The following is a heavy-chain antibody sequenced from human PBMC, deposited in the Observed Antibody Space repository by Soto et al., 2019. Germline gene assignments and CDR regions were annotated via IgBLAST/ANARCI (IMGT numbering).Heavy chain of an antibody. CDR2: IYYSGST. J-gene: IGHJ4*02. CDR1: GGSISSGGYY. D-gene: IGHD3-10*01. CDR3: ARVGVKVRGLDY. Sequence: NPSETLSLTCTVSGGSISSGGYYWSWIRQHPGKGLEWIGYIYYSGSTYYNPSLKSRVTISVDTSKNQFSLKLSSVTAADTAVYYCARVGVKVRGLDYWGQGTLVTVSS. V-gene: IGHV4-31*03.